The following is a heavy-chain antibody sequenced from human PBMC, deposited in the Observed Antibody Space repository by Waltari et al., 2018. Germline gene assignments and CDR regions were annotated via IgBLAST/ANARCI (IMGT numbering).Heavy chain of an antibody. CDR2: IYYSGST. CDR1: GGSISSYY. Sequence: QVQLQESGPGLVKPSETLSLTCTVSGGSISSYYWSWIRQPPGKGLEWIGYIYYSGSTNYNPSLKSRVTISVDTSKNQFSLKLSSVTAADTAGYYCARRGSSWYYMDVWGKGTTVTVSS. D-gene: IGHD6-13*01. J-gene: IGHJ6*03. CDR3: ARRGSSWYYMDV. V-gene: IGHV4-59*01.